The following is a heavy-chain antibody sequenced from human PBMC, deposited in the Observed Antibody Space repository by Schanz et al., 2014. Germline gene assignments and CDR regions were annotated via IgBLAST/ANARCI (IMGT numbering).Heavy chain of an antibody. CDR2: IGYDGSEK. D-gene: IGHD3-10*01. J-gene: IGHJ4*02. V-gene: IGHV3-33*08. CDR1: GFTFSNYS. CDR3: ARGPIPIQGVPMDF. Sequence: VQLVESGGGLVKPGGSLRLSCAASGFTFSNYSMNWVRQAPGKGLEWVANIGYDGSEKYYVDSVKGRFTISRDNSKDTLYLQMSGLTPEDAAVYYCARGPIPIQGVPMDFWGQGTLVTVSS.